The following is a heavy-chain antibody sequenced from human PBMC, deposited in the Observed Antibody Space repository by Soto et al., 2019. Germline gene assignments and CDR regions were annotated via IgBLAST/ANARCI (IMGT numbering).Heavy chain of an antibody. Sequence: GGPLRLSCTASGVTFSSYSMNWVRQAPGKGLEWVSSISSSSSYIYYADSVKGRFTISRDNAKNSLYLQMNSLRAEDTAVYYCARDAYDFWSGYLVPGMDVWGQGNTVTVSS. CDR3: ARDAYDFWSGYLVPGMDV. D-gene: IGHD3-3*01. J-gene: IGHJ6*02. V-gene: IGHV3-21*01. CDR2: ISSSSSYI. CDR1: GVTFSSYS.